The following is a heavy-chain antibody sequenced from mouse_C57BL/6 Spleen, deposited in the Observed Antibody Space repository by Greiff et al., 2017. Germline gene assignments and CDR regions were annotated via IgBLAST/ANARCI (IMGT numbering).Heavy chain of an antibody. J-gene: IGHJ4*01. CDR1: GYTFTSYW. Sequence: QVHVKQSGPELVKPGASVKLSCKASGYTFTSYWMHWVKQRPGRGLEWIGRIDPNSGGTKYNEKFKSKATLTVDKPSSTAYMQLSSLTSEDSAVYYCASCLARGYAMDYWGQGTSVTVSS. CDR3: ASCLARGYAMDY. CDR2: IDPNSGGT. V-gene: IGHV1-72*01.